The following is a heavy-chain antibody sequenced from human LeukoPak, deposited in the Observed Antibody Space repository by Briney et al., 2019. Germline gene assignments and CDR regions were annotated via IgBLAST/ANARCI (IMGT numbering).Heavy chain of an antibody. D-gene: IGHD3-10*01. CDR2: ISAYNGNT. CDR3: AREVSFGELSGY. V-gene: IGHV1-18*01. CDR1: GYTFTSYG. J-gene: IGHJ4*02. Sequence: ASVKVSCKASGYTFTSYGISWVRQAPGQGLEWMGWISAYNGNTNYAQKLQGRVTMTTDTSTSTAYMELRSLRSEDTAVYYCAREVSFGELSGYWGQGTLVTVSS.